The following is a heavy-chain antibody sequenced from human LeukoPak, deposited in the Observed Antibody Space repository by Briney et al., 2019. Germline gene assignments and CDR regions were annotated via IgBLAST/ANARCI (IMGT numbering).Heavy chain of an antibody. CDR1: GYTFTSYG. J-gene: IGHJ4*02. D-gene: IGHD3-22*01. V-gene: IGHV1-18*01. Sequence: ASVKVSCKASGYTFTSYGISWVRQAPGQGLEWMGWISAYNGNTNYAQKLQGRVTMPTDTSTSTAYMELRSLRSDDTAVYYCARLYDSSGYYNPDFDYWGQGTLVTVSS. CDR2: ISAYNGNT. CDR3: ARLYDSSGYYNPDFDY.